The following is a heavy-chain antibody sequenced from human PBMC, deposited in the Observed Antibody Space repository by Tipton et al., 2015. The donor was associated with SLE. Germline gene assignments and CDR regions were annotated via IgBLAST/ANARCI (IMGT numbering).Heavy chain of an antibody. CDR2: IYTSEST. V-gene: IGHV4-61*02. J-gene: IGHJ4*02. D-gene: IGHD5-24*01. CDR3: ATGGERWLQLGGY. CDR1: GASVSSGGDY. Sequence: TLSLTCTVSGASVSSGGDYWNWIRQPAGKGLEWIGRIYTSESTNYNPSLRSRVSISLDTSKNQFSLKLTSVTAADTAVYYCATGGERWLQLGGYWGQGTQVTVSP.